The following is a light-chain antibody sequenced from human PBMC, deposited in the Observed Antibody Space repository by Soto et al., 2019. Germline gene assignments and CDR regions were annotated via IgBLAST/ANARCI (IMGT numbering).Light chain of an antibody. Sequence: EIVMTQSPATLSVSPGERAMLSCRAIQSVSSYLAWYQQKPGQAPRLLIYGASTRATGIPARFSGSGSGTEFTLTISSLQSEDFAVYYCQQYNNWPTTFGQGTRLEIK. V-gene: IGKV3-15*01. CDR1: QSVSSY. CDR2: GAS. J-gene: IGKJ5*01. CDR3: QQYNNWPTT.